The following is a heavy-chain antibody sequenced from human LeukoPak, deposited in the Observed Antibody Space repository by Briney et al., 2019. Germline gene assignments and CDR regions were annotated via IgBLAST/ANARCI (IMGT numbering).Heavy chain of an antibody. J-gene: IGHJ4*02. CDR2: IYYSGST. D-gene: IGHD3-10*01. CDR3: ARGIRAYYYGSGSLLDY. V-gene: IGHV4-39*07. CDR1: GGSISSSSYY. Sequence: SETLSLTCTVSGGSISSSSYYWGWIRQPPGKGLGWIGSIYYSGSTYYNPSLKSRVTISVDTSKNQFSLKLSSVTAADTAVYYCARGIRAYYYGSGSLLDYWGQGTLVTVSS.